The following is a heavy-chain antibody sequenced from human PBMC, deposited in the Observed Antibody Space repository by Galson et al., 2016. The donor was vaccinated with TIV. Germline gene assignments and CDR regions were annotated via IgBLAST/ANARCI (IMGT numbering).Heavy chain of an antibody. D-gene: IGHD1-1*01. CDR1: GDSMSSGDYS. V-gene: IGHV4-30-2*01. CDR3: ARAHPGYYFDY. J-gene: IGHJ4*02. CDR2: IYQHGST. Sequence: TLSLTCAVSGDSMSSGDYSWSWIRPPPGKGLEWIAYIYQHGSTYYNPSLKSRVTLSVDKSKNQFSLNLASVTAADTAVYYCARAHPGYYFDYWGQGTLVTVSS.